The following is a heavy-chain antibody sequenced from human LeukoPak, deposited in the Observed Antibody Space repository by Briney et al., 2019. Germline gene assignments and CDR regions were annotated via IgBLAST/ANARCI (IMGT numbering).Heavy chain of an antibody. Sequence: ASVKVSCKASGYTFTADYLHWVRQAPGQGLEWMGWINPNTGGTNYAQKFQGRVTMTRDTSISTAYMELSSLRSDDTAVYYCARWAVAGSVYWFDSWGQGTLVTVSS. V-gene: IGHV1-2*02. CDR2: INPNTGGT. CDR3: ARWAVAGSVYWFDS. D-gene: IGHD6-19*01. J-gene: IGHJ5*01. CDR1: GYTFTADY.